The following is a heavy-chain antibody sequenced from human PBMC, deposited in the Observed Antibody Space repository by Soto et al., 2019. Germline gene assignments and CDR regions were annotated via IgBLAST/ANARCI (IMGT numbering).Heavy chain of an antibody. V-gene: IGHV5-10-1*01. Sequence: PGESLKISCQASGYSFTAYWITWVRQMPGKGLEWMATIDPSDSYVDYSPSFRGHVTFSVDRSITTVYLQWNSLKASDSAMYYCARRYSNGRMDVWGQGTTVTVSS. CDR3: ARRYSNGRMDV. CDR2: IDPSDSYV. D-gene: IGHD4-4*01. J-gene: IGHJ6*02. CDR1: GYSFTAYW.